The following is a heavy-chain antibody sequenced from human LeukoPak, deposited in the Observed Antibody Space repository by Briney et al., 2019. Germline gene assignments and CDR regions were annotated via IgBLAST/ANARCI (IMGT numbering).Heavy chain of an antibody. CDR3: ARSVVPAASRGWYFDL. CDR1: GYTFTSYG. D-gene: IGHD2-2*01. J-gene: IGHJ2*01. Sequence: ASVKVSCKASGYTFTSYGISWVRQAPGQGLEWTGWISAYNGNTNYAQKLQGRVTMTTDTSTSTAYMELRSLRSDDTAVYYCARSVVPAASRGWYFDLWGRGTLVTVSS. CDR2: ISAYNGNT. V-gene: IGHV1-18*01.